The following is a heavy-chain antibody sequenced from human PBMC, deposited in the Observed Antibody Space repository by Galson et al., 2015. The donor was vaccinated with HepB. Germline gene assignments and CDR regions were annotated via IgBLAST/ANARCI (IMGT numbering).Heavy chain of an antibody. CDR1: GYTFTSYG. D-gene: IGHD2-2*01. V-gene: IGHV1-18*04. J-gene: IGHJ6*02. CDR2: ISAYNGNT. CDR3: ARDQGPEGGQYCSSTSCLRYKYYYYYGMDV. Sequence: SVKVSCKASGYTFTSYGISWVRQAPGQGLEWMGWISAYNGNTNYAQKLQGRVTMTTDTSTSTAYMELRSLRSDDTAVYYCARDQGPEGGQYCSSTSCLRYKYYYYYGMDVWGQGTTVTVSS.